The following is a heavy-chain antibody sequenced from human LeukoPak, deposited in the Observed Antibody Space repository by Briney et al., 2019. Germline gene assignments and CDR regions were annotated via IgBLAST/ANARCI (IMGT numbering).Heavy chain of an antibody. D-gene: IGHD2-8*01. CDR2: ISSSGSTI. V-gene: IGHV3-11*01. CDR1: GFTFSDYY. CDR3: ARDRSVLMVYEDYFDY. J-gene: IGHJ4*02. Sequence: GGSLRLSCAASGFTFSDYYMSWIRQAPGKGLGWVSYISSSGSTIYYADSVKGRFTISRDNAKNSLYLQMNSLRAEDTAVYYCARDRSVLMVYEDYFDYWGQGTLVTVSS.